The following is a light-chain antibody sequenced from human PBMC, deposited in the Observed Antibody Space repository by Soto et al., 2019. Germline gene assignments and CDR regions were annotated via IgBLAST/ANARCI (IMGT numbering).Light chain of an antibody. CDR1: QSIANF. J-gene: IGKJ5*01. CDR2: GTS. V-gene: IGKV1-39*01. CDR3: QQRSNWPPIT. Sequence: DIPMTQSPSSLSASLGDRVTITCQASQSIANFLNWYQQKPGKAPKLVIYGTSTLQSGVPSRFSGSGSGTDFTLTIGSLEPEDFAVYYCQQRSNWPPITFGQGTRLEIK.